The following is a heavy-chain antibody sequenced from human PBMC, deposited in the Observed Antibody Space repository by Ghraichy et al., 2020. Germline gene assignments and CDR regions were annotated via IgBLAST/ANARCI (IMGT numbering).Heavy chain of an antibody. V-gene: IGHV3-9*01. CDR2: ISWNSGSI. CDR3: AKGYSSGWSSFDY. D-gene: IGHD6-19*01. J-gene: IGHJ4*02. Sequence: GGSLRLSCAASGFTFDDYAMHWVRQAPGKGLEWVSGISWNSGSIGYADSVKGRFTISRDNDKNSLYLQMNSLRAEDTALYYCAKGYSSGWSSFDYWGQGTLVTVSS. CDR1: GFTFDDYA.